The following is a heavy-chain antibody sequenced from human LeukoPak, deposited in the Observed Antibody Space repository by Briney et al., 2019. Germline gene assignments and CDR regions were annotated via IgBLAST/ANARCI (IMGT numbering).Heavy chain of an antibody. CDR1: GYSISSGYY. CDR3: ARGKAYYYDSSGQYYFDY. CDR2: IYHSGST. V-gene: IGHV4-38-2*02. D-gene: IGHD3-22*01. Sequence: SETLSLTCTVSGYSISSGYYWGWIRQPPGKGLEWIGSIYHSGSTYYNPSLKSRVTISVDTSKNQFSLKLSSVTAADTAVYYCARGKAYYYDSSGQYYFDYWGQGTLVTVSS. J-gene: IGHJ4*02.